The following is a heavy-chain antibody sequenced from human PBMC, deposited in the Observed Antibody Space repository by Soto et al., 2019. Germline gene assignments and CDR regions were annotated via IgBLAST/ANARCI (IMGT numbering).Heavy chain of an antibody. J-gene: IGHJ6*02. Sequence: SQTLSPTCVISGDSVSSNSAGWNWIRQSPSRGLEWLGRTYYKSKWNNDYALSVKSRITINPDTSKNQFSLHLYSVTPEDTAVYDGTGITCFRGMDVWGQGTTVTVYS. CDR2: TYYKSKWNN. CDR1: GDSVSSNSAG. V-gene: IGHV6-1*01. D-gene: IGHD3-10*01. CDR3: TGITCFRGMDV.